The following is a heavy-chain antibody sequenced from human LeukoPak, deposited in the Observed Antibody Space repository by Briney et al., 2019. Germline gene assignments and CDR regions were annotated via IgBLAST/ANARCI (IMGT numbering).Heavy chain of an antibody. D-gene: IGHD3-3*01. V-gene: IGHV1-18*01. Sequence: ASVKVSCKASGYTFTSYGISWVRQAPGQGLEWMGWISAYNGNTNYAQKLQGRVTMTTDTSKSTAYMELRSLRSDDTAVYYCASSPFYVSGKSGMDVWGQGTTVTVSS. CDR3: ASSPFYVSGKSGMDV. CDR1: GYTFTSYG. J-gene: IGHJ6*02. CDR2: ISAYNGNT.